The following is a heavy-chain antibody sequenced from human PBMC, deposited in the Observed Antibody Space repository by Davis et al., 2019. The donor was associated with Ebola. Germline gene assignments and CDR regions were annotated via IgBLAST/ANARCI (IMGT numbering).Heavy chain of an antibody. D-gene: IGHD1-26*01. CDR2: IYPGDSDT. V-gene: IGHV5-51*01. J-gene: IGHJ4*02. Sequence: GESLKISCKGSGYSFTSYWIGWVRQMPGKGLEWMGIIYPGDSDTRYSPSFQDQVTISADKSISTAYLQWSSLKASDTAMYYCARQGGGSGRLTSFDYWGRGTLVTVSS. CDR3: ARQGGGSGRLTSFDY. CDR1: GYSFTSYW.